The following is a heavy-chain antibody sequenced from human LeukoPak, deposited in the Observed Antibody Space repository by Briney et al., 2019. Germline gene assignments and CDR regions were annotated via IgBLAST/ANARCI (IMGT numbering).Heavy chain of an antibody. CDR1: GGSISSYY. V-gene: IGHV4-59*01. CDR3: ARVTGYMIEDYFDY. CDR2: NYYSGST. Sequence: SETLSLTCTVSGGSISSYYWSWIRQPPGKGLEWIGYNYYSGSTNSKPSLKSRVTISVETSKNQFSLKPRSVTAADTAVYYCARVTGYMIEDYFDYWGQGTRVTVSS. J-gene: IGHJ4*02. D-gene: IGHD3-22*01.